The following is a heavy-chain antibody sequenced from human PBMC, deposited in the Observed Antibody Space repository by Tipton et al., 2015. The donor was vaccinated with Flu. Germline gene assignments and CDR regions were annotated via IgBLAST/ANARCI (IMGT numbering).Heavy chain of an antibody. Sequence: SLRLSCAASGITFSNYGMHWVRQAPGKGLEWVALISNDGSDKYYADSVKGRFTVSRDNSKNTLYLQMNSLRPEDTAVYYCAKDLAAADYFGSGSFYNGRYQYGLDVWGQGTTVTVSS. D-gene: IGHD3-10*01. J-gene: IGHJ6*02. CDR2: ISNDGSDK. V-gene: IGHV3-30*18. CDR1: GITFSNYG. CDR3: AKDLAAADYFGSGSFYNGRYQYGLDV.